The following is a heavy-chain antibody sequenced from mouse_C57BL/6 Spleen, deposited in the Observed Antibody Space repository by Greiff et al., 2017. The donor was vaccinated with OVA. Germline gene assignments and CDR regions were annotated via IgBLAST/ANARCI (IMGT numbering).Heavy chain of an antibody. CDR3: ARYDYFDY. D-gene: IGHD2-3*01. J-gene: IGHJ2*01. Sequence: QVHLQQSGPELVKPGASVKISCKASGYAFSSSWMNWVKQRPGKGLEWIGRIYPGDGDTNYNGKFKGKATLTADKSSSTAYMQLSSLTSEDSAVYFCARYDYFDYWGQGTTLTVSS. V-gene: IGHV1-82*01. CDR2: IYPGDGDT. CDR1: GYAFSSSW.